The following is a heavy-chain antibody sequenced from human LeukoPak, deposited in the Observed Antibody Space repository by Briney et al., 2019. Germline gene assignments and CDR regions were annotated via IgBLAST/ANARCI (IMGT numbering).Heavy chain of an antibody. CDR3: ARSFYDSSGYTNFDY. V-gene: IGHV3-21*01. CDR1: GYSFSTYS. J-gene: IGHJ4*02. Sequence: PGGSLRLSCAASGYSFSTYSMNWVRQAPGKGLEWVSFISTGSSYIYYADSVKGRFTISRDNAKKSLYPQMNSLRAEDTAVYFCARSFYDSSGYTNFDYWGQGTLVTVSS. CDR2: ISTGSSYI. D-gene: IGHD3-22*01.